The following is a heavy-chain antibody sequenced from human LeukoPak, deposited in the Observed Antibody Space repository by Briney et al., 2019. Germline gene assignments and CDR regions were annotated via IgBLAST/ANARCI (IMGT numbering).Heavy chain of an antibody. CDR2: INPNSGGT. Sequence: ASVKVSCKASGYTFTGYYMHWVRQAPRQGLEWMGWINPNSGGTNYAQKFQGRVTMTRDTSISTAYMELSRLRSDDTAVYYCARDRDFWSGSDAFDIWGQGTMVTVSS. CDR3: ARDRDFWSGSDAFDI. V-gene: IGHV1-2*02. D-gene: IGHD3-3*01. J-gene: IGHJ3*02. CDR1: GYTFTGYY.